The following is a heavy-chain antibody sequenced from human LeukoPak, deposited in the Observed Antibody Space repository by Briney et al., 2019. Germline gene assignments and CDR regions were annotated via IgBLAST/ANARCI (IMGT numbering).Heavy chain of an antibody. CDR2: IYTSGST. D-gene: IGHD1-26*01. CDR3: ARDILVGATNGAFDI. CDR1: GGSISSYY. V-gene: IGHV4-4*07. Sequence: SETLSFTCTVSGGSISSYYWSWIRQPAGKGLEWIGRIYTSGSTNYNPSLKSRVTMSVDTSKNQFSLKLSSVTAADTAVYYCARDILVGATNGAFDIWGQGTMVTVSS. J-gene: IGHJ3*02.